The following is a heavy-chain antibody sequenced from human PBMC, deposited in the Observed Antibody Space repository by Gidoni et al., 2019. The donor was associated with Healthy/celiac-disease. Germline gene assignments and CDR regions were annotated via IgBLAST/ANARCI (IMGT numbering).Heavy chain of an antibody. D-gene: IGHD2-8*01. Sequence: QVQLVESGGGVVQPGRSLRLSCAASGFTFSRYGMHWVRQAPGKGLDWVAVISYDGSNKYYADSGKGRFTISRDNSKNTLYLQMNSLRAEDTAVYYCAKGYCTNGVCYPDYWGQGTLVTVSS. CDR3: AKGYCTNGVCYPDY. CDR1: GFTFSRYG. CDR2: ISYDGSNK. V-gene: IGHV3-30*18. J-gene: IGHJ4*02.